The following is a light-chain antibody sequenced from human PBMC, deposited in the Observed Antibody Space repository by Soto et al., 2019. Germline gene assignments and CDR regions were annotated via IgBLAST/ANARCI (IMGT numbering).Light chain of an antibody. CDR3: QQRSNWPLT. V-gene: IGKV3-11*01. CDR1: QSVSSY. CDR2: DAS. J-gene: IGKJ4*01. Sequence: EVVLTQSPATLSLSPGESATLSCRASQSVSSYLAWYQQKLGQAPRLLIYDASNRATGIPAKFSGSGSETDFPLTISSLEPEDFAVYFCQQRSNWPLTFGGGTKVEIK.